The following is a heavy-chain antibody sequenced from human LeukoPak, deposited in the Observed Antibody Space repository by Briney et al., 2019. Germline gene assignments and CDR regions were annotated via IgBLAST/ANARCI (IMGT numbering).Heavy chain of an antibody. CDR2: INPNSGGT. CDR1: GYTFTGYY. D-gene: IGHD2-8*01. J-gene: IGHJ4*02. Sequence: GASVKVSCKASGYTFTGYYMHWVRQAPGQGLEWMGRINPNSGGTNYAQKFQGRVTMTRDTSISTAYMELSRLRSDDTAVYYCARVYAPEDPDGGYYFDCWGQGTLVTVSS. CDR3: ARVYAPEDPDGGYYFDC. V-gene: IGHV1-2*06.